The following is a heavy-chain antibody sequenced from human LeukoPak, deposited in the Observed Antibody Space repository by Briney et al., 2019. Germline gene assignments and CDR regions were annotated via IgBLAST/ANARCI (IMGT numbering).Heavy chain of an antibody. J-gene: IGHJ5*02. CDR1: GGTFSSYA. V-gene: IGHV1-69*04. Sequence: GSSVKVSCKASGGTFSSYAISWVRQAPGQGLEWMGRIIPILNITNYAQKFQGRVTITADKSTSTAYMELSSLRSEDTAVYYCARDHSTMIVVATGGFDPWGQGTLVTVSS. CDR2: IIPILNIT. D-gene: IGHD3-22*01. CDR3: ARDHSTMIVVATGGFDP.